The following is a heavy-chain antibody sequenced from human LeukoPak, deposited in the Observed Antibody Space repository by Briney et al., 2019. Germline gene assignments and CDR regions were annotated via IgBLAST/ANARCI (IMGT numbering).Heavy chain of an antibody. Sequence: GGSLRLSCAASGFTFSSYAMSWVRQAPGEGLEWVSAISGSGISTYYADSVKGRFTISRDNSKNTLYLQMNSLRAEDTAVYYCAKGIAEAGNYYYLMDVWGQGTTVTGS. V-gene: IGHV3-23*01. CDR2: ISGSGIST. CDR1: GFTFSSYA. CDR3: AKGIAEAGNYYYLMDV. J-gene: IGHJ6*02. D-gene: IGHD6-13*01.